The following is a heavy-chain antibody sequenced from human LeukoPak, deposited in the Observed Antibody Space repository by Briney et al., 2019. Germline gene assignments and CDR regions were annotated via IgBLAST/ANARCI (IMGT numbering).Heavy chain of an antibody. V-gene: IGHV4-59*08. J-gene: IGHJ2*01. CDR2: IYYSGST. D-gene: IGHD6-13*01. CDR3: TAASGSYWYFDL. Sequence: SETLSLTCTVPGDSISSYYWSWIRQPPGKGLEWIGFIYYSGSTNYNPSLKSRLTISVDTSKSQFSLRLSSVTAADTAVYYCTAASGSYWYFDLWGRGTLVTVSS. CDR1: GDSISSYY.